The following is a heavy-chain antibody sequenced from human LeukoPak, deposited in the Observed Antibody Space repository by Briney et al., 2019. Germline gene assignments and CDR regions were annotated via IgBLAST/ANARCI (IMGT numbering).Heavy chain of an antibody. Sequence: ASVTVSCKASGYTFTSYFMHWGRQAPGQGLEGRGVINPSDGSISYAQRFQGRVTVTRDTSTSTVYMELSSLRSEDTAVYYCARTITLVRGVGRFDFDNWGQGTLVTVSS. V-gene: IGHV1-46*01. CDR2: INPSDGSI. J-gene: IGHJ4*02. CDR1: GYTFTSYF. CDR3: ARTITLVRGVGRFDFDN. D-gene: IGHD3-10*01.